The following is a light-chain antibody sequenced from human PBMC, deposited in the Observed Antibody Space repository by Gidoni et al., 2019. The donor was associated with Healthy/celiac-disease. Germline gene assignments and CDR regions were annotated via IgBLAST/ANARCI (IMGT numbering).Light chain of an antibody. J-gene: IGKJ1*01. CDR3: QQYNSYLT. CDR1: QSISSW. V-gene: IGKV1-5*03. Sequence: DIQMTQSPSTLSASGGDRVTIPCRASQSISSWLAWYQQKPGKAPKLMIYKASSLESGVPSRFSGSGSGTEFTLTISSLQPDDFATYYCQQYNSYLTFGQGTKVEIK. CDR2: KAS.